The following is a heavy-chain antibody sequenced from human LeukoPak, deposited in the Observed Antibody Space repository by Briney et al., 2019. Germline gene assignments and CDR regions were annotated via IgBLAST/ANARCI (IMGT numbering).Heavy chain of an antibody. J-gene: IGHJ6*02. Sequence: GESLKISCKGSGYSFTSYWIGRVRQMPGKGLEWMGIIYPGDSDTRYSPSFQGQVTISADKSISTAYLQWSSLKASDTAMYYCARSDYGGNSQTYYYYYGMDVWGQGTTVTVSS. D-gene: IGHD4-23*01. CDR1: GYSFTSYW. CDR2: IYPGDSDT. V-gene: IGHV5-51*01. CDR3: ARSDYGGNSQTYYYYYGMDV.